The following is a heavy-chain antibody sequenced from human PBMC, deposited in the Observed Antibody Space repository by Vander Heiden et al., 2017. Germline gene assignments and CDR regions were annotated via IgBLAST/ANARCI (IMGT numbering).Heavy chain of an antibody. CDR3: ARGDYYDSSGYYAGFFDY. D-gene: IGHD3-22*01. Sequence: QVQLVQSGAEVKKPGSSVKVSCKASGGTFSSYATSWVRQAPGQGLEWMGGIIPIFGTANYAQKFQGRVTITADESTSTAYMELSSLRSEDTAVYYCARGDYYDSSGYYAGFFDYWGQGTLVTVSS. J-gene: IGHJ4*02. CDR2: IIPIFGTA. V-gene: IGHV1-69*01. CDR1: GGTFSSYA.